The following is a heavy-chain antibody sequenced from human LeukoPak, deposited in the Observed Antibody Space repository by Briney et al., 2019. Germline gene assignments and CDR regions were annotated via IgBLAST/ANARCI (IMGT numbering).Heavy chain of an antibody. CDR1: GYTFTSYA. CDR2: INTNTGNP. CDR3: ARVSGPGGGCFFDT. D-gene: IGHD3-10*01. J-gene: IGHJ4*02. Sequence: RASVKVSFKASGYTFTSYAMNWVRQAPGQGLEWMGWINTNTGNPTYAQGFTGRFVFSLDTSVSTAYLQISSLKAEDIAVYYCARVSGPGGGCFFDTGGRGTVVPVSS. V-gene: IGHV7-4-1*02.